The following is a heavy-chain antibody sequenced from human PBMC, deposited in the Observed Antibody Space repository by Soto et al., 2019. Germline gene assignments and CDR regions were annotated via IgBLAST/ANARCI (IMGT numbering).Heavy chain of an antibody. V-gene: IGHV4-31*03. CDR1: GGSISSGGYY. J-gene: IGHJ5*02. D-gene: IGHD1-20*01. CDR2: IYYSGSS. Sequence: QVQLQESGPGLVKPSQTLSLTCTVSGGSISSGGYYWSWIRQHPGQGLEWIGYIYYSGSSYYNPALKSRVTISVDTFKNQFSRKLSSVTAADTAVYYCARVGGINWFDPWGQGTLVTVSS. CDR3: ARVGGINWFDP.